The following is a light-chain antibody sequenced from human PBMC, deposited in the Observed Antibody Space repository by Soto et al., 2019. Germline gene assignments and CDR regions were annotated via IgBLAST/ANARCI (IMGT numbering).Light chain of an antibody. CDR1: QDISHF. V-gene: IGKV1-27*01. CDR3: QQYNKDTPGT. J-gene: IGKJ1*01. Sequence: DMQMTQSPSSLSASVGDRVTFTCRASQDISHFLAWYQQRPGKVPKLLIYGAATLQLGVPSRFSGSGSGTDFTLTISSLQPEDVATYYCQQYNKDTPGTFGQGTKVDIK. CDR2: GAA.